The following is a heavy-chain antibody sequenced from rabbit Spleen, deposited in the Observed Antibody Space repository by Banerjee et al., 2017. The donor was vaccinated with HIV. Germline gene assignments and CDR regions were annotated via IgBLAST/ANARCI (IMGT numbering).Heavy chain of an antibody. V-gene: IGHV1S45*01. J-gene: IGHJ4*01. D-gene: IGHD5-1*01. CDR1: GFSFSSGRY. CDR3: ARGEYDNGSDFKL. Sequence: QEQLVESGGGLVKPGGTLTLTCTGSGFSFSSGRYMGWVRQAPGKGLEWIASIGSGASGVTYYASWAKSRFTISQTSSTTVTLQMTSLTAADTATYFCARGEYDNGSDFKLWGPGTLVTVS. CDR2: IGSGASGVT.